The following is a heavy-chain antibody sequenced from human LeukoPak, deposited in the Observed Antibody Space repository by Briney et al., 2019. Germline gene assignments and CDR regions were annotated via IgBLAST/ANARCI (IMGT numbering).Heavy chain of an antibody. J-gene: IGHJ6*03. CDR2: IYYTGYT. Sequence: PSETLSLTCTVSGGSISSYYWSWIRQPPGKGLEWIGYIYYTGYTNYNPSLKSRVTISVGTSKKQFSLKLNSVTAADTAVYYCAGASRYYYDSSGYDYYYYMDVWGKGTTVTVSS. CDR1: GGSISSYY. D-gene: IGHD3-22*01. V-gene: IGHV4-59*01. CDR3: AGASRYYYDSSGYDYYYYMDV.